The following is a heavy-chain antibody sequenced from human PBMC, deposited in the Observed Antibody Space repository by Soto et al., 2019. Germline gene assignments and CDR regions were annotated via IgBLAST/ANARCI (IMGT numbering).Heavy chain of an antibody. CDR1: GGTFSSNV. CDR2: IIPILGTA. J-gene: IGHJ3*02. D-gene: IGHD4-17*01. V-gene: IGHV1-69*01. Sequence: QVQLVQSGAEVKKPGSSVKVSCKASGGTFSSNVITWVRQAPGQGLEWMGGIIPILGTANYAQKFQGRVTITADESTSTAYMELSSLRSEDTAVYYCARDHRPTVTTYAFDIWGQGTMVTVSS. CDR3: ARDHRPTVTTYAFDI.